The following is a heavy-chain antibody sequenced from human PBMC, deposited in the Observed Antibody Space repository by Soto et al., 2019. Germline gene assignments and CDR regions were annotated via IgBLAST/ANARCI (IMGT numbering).Heavy chain of an antibody. Sequence: QVQLVESGGGVVQPGRSLRLSCAASGFTFSSYGMHWVRQAPGKGLEWVAVIWYDGSNKYYADSVKGRFTISRDNSKNTLYLQMNSLRAEDTAVYYCARGVVAAAGMQVIVYYYGMDVWGQGTTVTVSS. J-gene: IGHJ6*02. CDR2: IWYDGSNK. CDR1: GFTFSSYG. V-gene: IGHV3-33*01. CDR3: ARGVVAAAGMQVIVYYYGMDV. D-gene: IGHD6-13*01.